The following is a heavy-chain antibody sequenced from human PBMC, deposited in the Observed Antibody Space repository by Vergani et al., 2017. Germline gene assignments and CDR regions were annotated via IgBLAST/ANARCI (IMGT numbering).Heavy chain of an antibody. D-gene: IGHD3-10*01. V-gene: IGHV4-34*01. CDR2: INHSGST. CDR3: TSGNYYYYMDV. J-gene: IGHJ6*03. CDR1: GGSFSGYY. Sequence: QVQLQQWGAGLLKPSETLSLTCAVYGGSFSGYYWSWIRQPPGKGLEWIGEINHSGSTNYNPSLKSRVTTSVDTSKNPFSLKLSSVTAADTAVYYCTSGNYYYYMDVWGKGTTVTVSS.